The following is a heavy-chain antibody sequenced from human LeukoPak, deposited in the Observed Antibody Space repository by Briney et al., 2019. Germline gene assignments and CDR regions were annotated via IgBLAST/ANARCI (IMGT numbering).Heavy chain of an antibody. Sequence: PSETLSLTCAVYAESFSGYSWNWIRQSPGKGLEWIGYISHSGTTSYRSSLKSRVTISVDTSKNQLSLKLASVTAADTAVYFCARWDDSAWAFGSWGPGTLVTVSS. CDR1: AESFSGYS. CDR2: ISHSGTT. D-gene: IGHD6-19*01. V-gene: IGHV4-59*08. J-gene: IGHJ4*02. CDR3: ARWDDSAWAFGS.